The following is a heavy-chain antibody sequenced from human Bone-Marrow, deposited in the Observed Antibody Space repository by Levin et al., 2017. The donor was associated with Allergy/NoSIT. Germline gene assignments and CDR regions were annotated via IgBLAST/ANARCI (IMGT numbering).Heavy chain of an antibody. D-gene: IGHD2-21*02. Sequence: TGGSLRLSCTVSGLTFSSYTMTWIRQAPGKGLEWLSNIRAGGGRADYADSVKGRFTVSRDNSKNTLYLQMNNLSADDTALYYCAIEMVTSDYWGQGTLVTVSS. V-gene: IGHV3-23*01. CDR2: IRAGGGRA. J-gene: IGHJ4*02. CDR3: AIEMVTSDY. CDR1: GLTFSSYT.